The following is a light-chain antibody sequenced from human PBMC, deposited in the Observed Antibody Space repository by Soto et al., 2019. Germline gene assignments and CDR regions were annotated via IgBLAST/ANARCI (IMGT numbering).Light chain of an antibody. CDR2: KAS. J-gene: IGKJ4*01. CDR3: QQYYSYPLS. CDR1: QDIGSW. Sequence: DIQMTQSPSTLSASVGDRVTITCRASQDIGSWLAWYQQKPGKAPKVLIYKASTLESGVPSRFSGSGSGTELTLTISSLQPDEFATYHCQQYYSYPLSFGGGTKVEIK. V-gene: IGKV1-5*03.